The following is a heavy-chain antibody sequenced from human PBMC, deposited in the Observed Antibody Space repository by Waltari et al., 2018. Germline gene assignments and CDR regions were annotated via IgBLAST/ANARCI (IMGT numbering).Heavy chain of an antibody. J-gene: IGHJ4*02. CDR2: INQNGSTK. CDR3: ARDCDYATYGLGAY. CDR1: GFTFSSYW. Sequence: EVQLVESGGGLVQPGGSLRLSCAVSGFTFSSYWMTWVRQAPGKGLGWVANINQNGSTKNYVDSGKGRFTGSRDNGKNSLYLQMNSLRVEDTAIYYCARDCDYATYGLGAYWGQGDLVTVSS. V-gene: IGHV3-7*04. D-gene: IGHD4-17*01.